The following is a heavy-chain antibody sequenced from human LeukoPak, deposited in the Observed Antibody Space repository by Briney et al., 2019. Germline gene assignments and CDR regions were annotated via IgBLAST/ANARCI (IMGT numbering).Heavy chain of an antibody. D-gene: IGHD6-19*01. J-gene: IGHJ4*02. CDR1: GFTFSSYA. Sequence: GGSLRLSCAASGFTFSSYAMSWVRQAPGKGLEWVSAISGSGGSTYYADSVKGRFTISRDSSKNTLYPQMNSLRAEDTAVYYCAKSQSGWYSFDYWGQGALVTVSS. CDR2: ISGSGGST. CDR3: AKSQSGWYSFDY. V-gene: IGHV3-23*01.